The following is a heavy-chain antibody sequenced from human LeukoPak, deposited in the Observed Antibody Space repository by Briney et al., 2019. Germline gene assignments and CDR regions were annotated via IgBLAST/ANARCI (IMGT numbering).Heavy chain of an antibody. CDR1: GCTFTGYY. CDR3: ASFAPYDSSGYTTLGDYGMDV. V-gene: IGHV1-2*02. Sequence: GASVKVSCKASGCTFTGYYMHWVRQAPGQGLEWMGWINPNSGGTNYAQKFQGRVTMTRDTSISTAYMELSRLRSDDTAVYYCASFAPYDSSGYTTLGDYGMDVWGQGTTVTVSS. CDR2: INPNSGGT. J-gene: IGHJ6*02. D-gene: IGHD3-22*01.